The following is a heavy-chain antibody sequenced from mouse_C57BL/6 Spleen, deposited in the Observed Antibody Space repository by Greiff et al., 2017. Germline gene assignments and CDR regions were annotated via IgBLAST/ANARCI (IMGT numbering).Heavy chain of an antibody. CDR2: INPSSGYT. CDR3: ARAQATLYAMDY. V-gene: IGHV1-4*01. D-gene: IGHD3-2*02. CDR1: GYTFTSYT. Sequence: VKLQESGAELARPGASVKMSCKASGYTFTSYTMHWVKQRPGQGLEWIGYINPSSGYTKYNQKFKDKATLTADKSSSTAYMQLSSLTSEDSAVYYCARAQATLYAMDYWGQGTSVTVSS. J-gene: IGHJ4*01.